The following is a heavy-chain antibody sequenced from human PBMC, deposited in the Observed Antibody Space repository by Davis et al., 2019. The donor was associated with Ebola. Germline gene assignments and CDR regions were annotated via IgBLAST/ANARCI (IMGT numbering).Heavy chain of an antibody. CDR3: AREEERPDYYDSSGYPPVFRPYWYFDL. D-gene: IGHD3-22*01. CDR1: GGSISSGGYS. Sequence: PSETLSLTCAVSGGSISSGGYSWSWIRQPPGKGLEWIGYIYYSGSTNYNPSLKSRVTISVDTSKNQFSLKLSSVTAADTAVYYCAREEERPDYYDSSGYPPVFRPYWYFDLWGRGTLVTVSS. V-gene: IGHV4-61*08. J-gene: IGHJ2*01. CDR2: IYYSGST.